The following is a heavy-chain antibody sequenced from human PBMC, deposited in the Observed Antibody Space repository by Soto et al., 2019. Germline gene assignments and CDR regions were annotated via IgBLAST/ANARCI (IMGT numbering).Heavy chain of an antibody. CDR3: ARDRSYYESSGYPFFDY. V-gene: IGHV1-18*01. CDR2: ISAYNYNT. CDR1: GYTFTSYG. J-gene: IGHJ4*02. D-gene: IGHD3-22*01. Sequence: VSVKVSCKASGYTFTSYGISWVRQAPGQGLEWMGWISAYNYNTHYAQNLQGRVTMTTDTSTSTAYMELRSLRSDDTAVYYCARDRSYYESSGYPFFDYWGQGTQVTVSS.